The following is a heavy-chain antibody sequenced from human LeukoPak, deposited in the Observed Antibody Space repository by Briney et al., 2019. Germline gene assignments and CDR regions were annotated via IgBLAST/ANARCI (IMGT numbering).Heavy chain of an antibody. J-gene: IGHJ4*02. CDR2: INPNSGGT. D-gene: IGHD3-22*01. V-gene: IGHV1-2*02. CDR3: ARGGPSRSGYYPNDY. CDR1: GYTLTGYY. Sequence: ASVKVSCKASGYTLTGYYMHWVRQAPGQGLEWMGWINPNSGGTNYAQKFQGRVTMTRDTSISTAYMELSRLRSDDTAVYYCARGGPSRSGYYPNDYWGQGTLVTVSS.